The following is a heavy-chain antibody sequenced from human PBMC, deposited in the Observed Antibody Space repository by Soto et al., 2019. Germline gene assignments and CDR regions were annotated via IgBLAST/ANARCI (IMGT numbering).Heavy chain of an antibody. V-gene: IGHV3-23*01. J-gene: IGHJ4*02. D-gene: IGHD6-6*01. CDR3: VKWGRASIAARPERGDY. Sequence: EVQLLESGGGLVQPGGSLRLSCAASGFTFSSYAMSWVRQAPGKGLEWVSAISGSGGSTYYADSVKGRFTISRDNSKNTLYLQMNSLRAEDTAVYYCVKWGRASIAARPERGDYWGQGTLVTVSS. CDR1: GFTFSSYA. CDR2: ISGSGGST.